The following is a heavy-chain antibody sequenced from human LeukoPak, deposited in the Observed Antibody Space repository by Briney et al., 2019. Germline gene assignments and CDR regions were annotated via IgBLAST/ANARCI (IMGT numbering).Heavy chain of an antibody. Sequence: PSETLSLTCAVSGYSISSSNWWGWIRQPPGKGLEWIGYIYYSGSTNYNPSLKSRVTMSVDTSKNQFSLKLSSVTALDTAVYYCASKGGLGSSWYRGSAEYFQHWGQGTLVTVSS. CDR2: IYYSGST. CDR3: ASKGGLGSSWYRGSAEYFQH. J-gene: IGHJ1*01. D-gene: IGHD6-13*01. V-gene: IGHV4-28*06. CDR1: GYSISSSNW.